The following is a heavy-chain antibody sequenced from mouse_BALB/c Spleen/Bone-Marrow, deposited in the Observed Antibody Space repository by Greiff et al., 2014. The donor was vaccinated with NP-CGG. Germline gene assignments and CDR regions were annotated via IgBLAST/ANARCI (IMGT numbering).Heavy chain of an antibody. CDR2: IRSKSNNYAT. V-gene: IGHV10-1*02. D-gene: IGHD1-1*01. J-gene: IGHJ3*01. Sequence: EVMLVESGGGLVQPKGSLKLSCAASGFTFNTYAMNWVRQAPGKGLEWVARIRSKSNNYATCYADSVKDRFTISRDDSQSMLYLQMNNLKTEDTAMYYCVRSYYYGSRGFAYWGQGTLVTVSA. CDR3: VRSYYYGSRGFAY. CDR1: GFTFNTYA.